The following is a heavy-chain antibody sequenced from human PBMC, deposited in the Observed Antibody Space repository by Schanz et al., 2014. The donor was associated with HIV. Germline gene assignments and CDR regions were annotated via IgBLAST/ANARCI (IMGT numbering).Heavy chain of an antibody. CDR2: ISGYIGNT. CDR3: ARGGYYRGVGDYYVTTFDY. D-gene: IGHD2-21*01. CDR1: GYTFTNYG. Sequence: QVQLVQSGAEVKKPGASVTVSCKASGYTFTNYGINWVRQAPGQGLEWMGWISGYIGNTNYAQNLQGRVTMTADTFTSTAYMELRSLTSDDTAVYYCARGGYYRGVGDYYVTTFDYWGRGTKVTVSS. J-gene: IGHJ3*01. V-gene: IGHV1-18*01.